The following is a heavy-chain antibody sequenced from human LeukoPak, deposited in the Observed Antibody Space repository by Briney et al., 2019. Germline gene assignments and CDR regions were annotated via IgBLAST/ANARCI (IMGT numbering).Heavy chain of an antibody. D-gene: IGHD2/OR15-2a*01. J-gene: IGHJ4*02. CDR3: AREDYYFFDY. Sequence: GGSLRLSCAASGFTFSSYWVHWVRHAPGKGLVWVSRINSDGSSTSYADSVKGRFTISRDNAKNTLYLQTNSLRAEDTAVYYCAREDYYFFDYWGQGTLVTVSS. CDR1: GFTFSSYW. V-gene: IGHV3-74*01. CDR2: INSDGSST.